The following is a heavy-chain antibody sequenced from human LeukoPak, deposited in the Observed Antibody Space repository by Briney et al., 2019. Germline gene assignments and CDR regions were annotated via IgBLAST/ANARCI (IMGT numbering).Heavy chain of an antibody. D-gene: IGHD6-13*01. V-gene: IGHV1-18*01. J-gene: IGHJ6*02. CDR1: GYTFTSYG. Sequence: ASVKVSCKASGYTFTSYGISWVRQAPGQGLEWMGWISAYNGNTNYAQKLQGRVTMTTDTSTSTAYMELRSLRSDDTAVYYCARDGRYSSSWYVYYYGMDVWGQGTPVTVSS. CDR2: ISAYNGNT. CDR3: ARDGRYSSSWYVYYYGMDV.